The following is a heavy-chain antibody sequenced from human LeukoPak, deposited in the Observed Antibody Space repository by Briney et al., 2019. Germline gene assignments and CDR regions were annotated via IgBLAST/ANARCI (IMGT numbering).Heavy chain of an antibody. CDR3: AREEMWEGYSYGPSRDGYSNLDY. CDR2: ISAYNGHT. CDR1: GYNVFSYG. Sequence: ASVKVSCKASGYNVFSYGFSWVRQAPGQGLEWMGWISAYNGHTNYAQNFQGRVTMTTDTSTRTAYMELRSLRSEDTAVCYCAREEMWEGYSYGPSRDGYSNLDYWGQGTLVTVSS. J-gene: IGHJ4*02. D-gene: IGHD5-24*01. V-gene: IGHV1-18*01.